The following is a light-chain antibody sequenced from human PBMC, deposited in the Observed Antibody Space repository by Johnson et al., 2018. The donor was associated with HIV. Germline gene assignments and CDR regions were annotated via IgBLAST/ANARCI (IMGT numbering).Light chain of an antibody. CDR3: GTWDSSVSGLD. CDR2: DNN. Sequence: QSVLTQPPSVSAAPGQKVTISCPGSSSNIGNNYVSWYQQLPGTAPKLLIYDNNKRPSGIPDRFSGSTSGSSATLGITVLQSGDEADYYCGTWDSSVSGLDFGTGTKVTVL. V-gene: IGLV1-51*01. CDR1: SSNIGNNY. J-gene: IGLJ1*01.